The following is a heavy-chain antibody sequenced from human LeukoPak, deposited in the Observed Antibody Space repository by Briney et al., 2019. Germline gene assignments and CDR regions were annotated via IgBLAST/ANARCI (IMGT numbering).Heavy chain of an antibody. CDR3: AREPYYDFWSGYRHYYVDV. D-gene: IGHD3-3*01. CDR2: IYTSGST. Sequence: SETLSLTCTVSGGSISSYYWSWIRQPAGKGLEWIGRIYTSGSTNYNPSLKSRVTMSVDTSKNQFSLKLSSVTAADTAVYYCAREPYYDFWSGYRHYYVDVWGKGTTVTVSS. J-gene: IGHJ6*03. V-gene: IGHV4-4*07. CDR1: GGSISSYY.